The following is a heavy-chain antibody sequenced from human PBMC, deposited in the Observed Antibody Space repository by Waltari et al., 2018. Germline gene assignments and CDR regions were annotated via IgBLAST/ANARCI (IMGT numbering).Heavy chain of an antibody. V-gene: IGHV4-39*01. J-gene: IGHJ3*01. CDR3: ATYIGASLGTAAFDV. CDR1: GVSITSNRHY. Sequence: QVQVQESGPGLVKPSETLSLTCSVSGVSITSNRHYWGWIRQPPGQGLEWIGTMYYSGATYSSPSLKSRVTISRDTSENQRSLKLGSVTAADTAVYYCATYIGASLGTAAFDVWGQGTTVTVSS. D-gene: IGHD5-12*01. CDR2: MYYSGAT.